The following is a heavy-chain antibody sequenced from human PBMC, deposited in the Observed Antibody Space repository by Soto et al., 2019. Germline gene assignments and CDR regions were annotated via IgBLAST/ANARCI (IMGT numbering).Heavy chain of an antibody. V-gene: IGHV3-7*01. CDR3: ARDRRRYYGSGSTNPWNSFDY. CDR1: GFTFSSYW. D-gene: IGHD3-10*01. Sequence: VGSLRLSCAASGFTFSSYWMSWVRQAPGKGLEWVANIKQDGSEKYYVDSVKGRFTISRDNAKNSLYLQMNSLRAEDTAVYYCARDRRRYYGSGSTNPWNSFDYWGQGTLVTAPQ. CDR2: IKQDGSEK. J-gene: IGHJ4*02.